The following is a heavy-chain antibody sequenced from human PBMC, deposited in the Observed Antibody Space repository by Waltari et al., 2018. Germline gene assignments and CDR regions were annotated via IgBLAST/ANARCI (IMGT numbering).Heavy chain of an antibody. CDR1: GFTFNIYW. CDR2: INQDGSEK. V-gene: IGHV3-7*01. J-gene: IGHJ3*01. Sequence: EVQLVESGGGLVQPGGSLRLSCAASGFTFNIYWMSWVRKAPGKGLEFVANINQDGSEKSYVDSVKGRFTISRDNAKNSMSLQMSSLRAEDAAVYYCARDPGFSEFDLWGQGTLVSISA. CDR3: ARDPGFSEFDL.